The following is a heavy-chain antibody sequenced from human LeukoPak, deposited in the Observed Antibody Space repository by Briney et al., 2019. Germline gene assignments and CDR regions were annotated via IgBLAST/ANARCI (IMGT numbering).Heavy chain of an antibody. CDR2: ISWNSGSI. D-gene: IGHD3-10*01. J-gene: IGHJ3*02. Sequence: GGSLRLSCAASGFTFDDYAMHWVRQAPGKGLEWVSGISWNSGSIGYADSVKGRFTISRDNAKNSLYLQMNSLRAEDTALYYCAKEGRGLWFGESNRYDAFDIWGQGTMVTVSS. V-gene: IGHV3-9*01. CDR3: AKEGRGLWFGESNRYDAFDI. CDR1: GFTFDDYA.